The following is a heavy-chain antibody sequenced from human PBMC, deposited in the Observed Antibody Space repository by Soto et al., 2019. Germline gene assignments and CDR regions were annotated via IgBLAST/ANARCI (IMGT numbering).Heavy chain of an antibody. CDR1: GGTFSSYA. CDR3: ARASIAARPSYYGMDV. J-gene: IGHJ6*02. D-gene: IGHD6-6*01. V-gene: IGHV1-69*13. Sequence: ASVKVSCKASGGTFSSYAISWVRQAPGQGLEWMGGIIPIFGTANYAQKFQGRVTITADESTSTAYMELSSLRSEDTAVYYCARASIAARPSYYGMDVWGQGTTVTVSS. CDR2: IIPIFGTA.